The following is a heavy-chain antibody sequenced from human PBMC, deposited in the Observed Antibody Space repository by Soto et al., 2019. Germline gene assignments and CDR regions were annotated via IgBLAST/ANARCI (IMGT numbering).Heavy chain of an antibody. CDR2: VIPLFDTA. V-gene: IGHV1-69*01. CDR1: GGIFTNNA. CDR3: ATGGHNDGDNFYHGMDV. Sequence: QVQVVQSGAEVKKPGSSVKVSCKVSGGIFTNNAISWVRQAPGQGLEWLGGVIPLFDTAYYAQIFRGRLRISADGATNTAYMELSGLTSADTAVYFCATGGHNDGDNFYHGMDVWGQGTTVTVS. D-gene: IGHD2-21*02. J-gene: IGHJ6*02.